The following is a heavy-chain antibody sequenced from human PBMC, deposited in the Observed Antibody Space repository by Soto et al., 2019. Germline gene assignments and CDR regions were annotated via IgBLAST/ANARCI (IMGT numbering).Heavy chain of an antibody. J-gene: IGHJ4*02. D-gene: IGHD3-10*01. V-gene: IGHV3-23*01. Sequence: GGSLRLSCAASGFTFSSYAMSWVRQAPGKGLEWVSAISGSGGSTYYADSVKGRFTISRDNSKNTLYLQMNSLRAEDTAVYYCAKDGGGVGVITPRPFDYWGQGTLVTVSS. CDR3: AKDGGGVGVITPRPFDY. CDR1: GFTFSSYA. CDR2: ISGSGGST.